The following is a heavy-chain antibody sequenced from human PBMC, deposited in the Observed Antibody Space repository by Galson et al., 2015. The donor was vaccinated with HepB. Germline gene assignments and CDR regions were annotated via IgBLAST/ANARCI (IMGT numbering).Heavy chain of an antibody. D-gene: IGHD2-15*01. Sequence: SLRLSCAASGFTVSINYLSWVRQAPGKGLGWVSGIYSGGSTYYADSVEGRFTISRDNSKNALYLQMNSLRAEDTAVYYWARGSASGRGFDSSGPDVSRPGTTSPASS. CDR1: GFTVSINY. J-gene: IGHJ6*02. CDR3: ARGSASGRGFDSSGPDV. V-gene: IGHV3-66*02. CDR2: IYSGGST.